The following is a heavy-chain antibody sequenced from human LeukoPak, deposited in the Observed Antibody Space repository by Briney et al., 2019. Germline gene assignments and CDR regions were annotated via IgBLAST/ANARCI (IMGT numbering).Heavy chain of an antibody. V-gene: IGHV3-74*01. CDR2: INSDGGGA. CDR3: ARDVPHNWFDT. J-gene: IGHJ5*02. Sequence: GGSLRLSCAASGITFGNNWMHWVRQGSGKGLVWISRINSDGGGAIYADSVKGRFTVSRDNAKNTLYLQMNSLRAEDTAVYYCARDVPHNWFDTWGQGTLVTVSS. CDR1: GITFGNNW.